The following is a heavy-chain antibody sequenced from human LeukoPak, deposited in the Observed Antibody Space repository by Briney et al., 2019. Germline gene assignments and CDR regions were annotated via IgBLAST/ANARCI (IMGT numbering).Heavy chain of an antibody. V-gene: IGHV4-59*01. CDR2: IHYSGST. CDR1: GGSITSYY. D-gene: IGHD3-9*01. J-gene: IGHJ4*02. Sequence: SETLSLTCSVSGGSITSYYWSWVRQPPGKGLEWIGYIHYSGSTKYYNPSLKSRVTISVDTSKNQFSLNLSSVTAADTAVYYCARLYYDILTFDYWGQGALVTVSS. CDR3: ARLYYDILTFDY.